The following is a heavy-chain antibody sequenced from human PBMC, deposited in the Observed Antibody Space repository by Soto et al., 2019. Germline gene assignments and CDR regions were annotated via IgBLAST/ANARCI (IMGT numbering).Heavy chain of an antibody. J-gene: IGHJ6*02. Sequence: QGQLVQSGAKVKKPGTSVKVSCRVPGGRFSTSAISWVRQAPGQGREWMGGLIPIFRKPLCGQKFQGRVTITADASTTTAYIELSNLISADTAAYYCARDKDRVYLGGNYDYTTDVWGQGTTVTVSS. CDR1: GGRFSTSA. V-gene: IGHV1-69*12. CDR2: LIPIFRKP. D-gene: IGHD4-4*01. CDR3: ARDKDRVYLGGNYDYTTDV.